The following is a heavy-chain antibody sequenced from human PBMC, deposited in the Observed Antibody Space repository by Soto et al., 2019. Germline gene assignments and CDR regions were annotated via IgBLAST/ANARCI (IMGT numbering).Heavy chain of an antibody. CDR1: GYTFTGYY. CDR2: INPNSGGT. D-gene: IGHD2-15*01. CDR3: ARGEEHCSGGSCYSDVGYNWFDP. Sequence: ASVKVSCKASGYTFTGYYMHWVRQAPGQGLEWMGWINPNSGGTNYAQKFQGRVTMTRDTSISTAYMELSSLRSEDTAVYYCARGEEHCSGGSCYSDVGYNWFDPWGQGTLVTVSS. J-gene: IGHJ5*02. V-gene: IGHV1-2*02.